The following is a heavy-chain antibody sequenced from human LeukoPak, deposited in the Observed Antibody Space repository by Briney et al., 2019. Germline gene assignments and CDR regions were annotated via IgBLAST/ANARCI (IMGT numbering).Heavy chain of an antibody. CDR1: GGTFSSYA. V-gene: IGHV1-69*13. Sequence: SVKVSCKASGGTFSSYAISWVRQAPGQGLEWMGGIIPIFGTANYAQKFQGRVTITADESTGTAYMELSSLRSEDTAVYYCARDRPGRYCSTISCYSASPFDPWGQGTLVTVSS. D-gene: IGHD2-2*02. CDR2: IIPIFGTA. CDR3: ARDRPGRYCSTISCYSASPFDP. J-gene: IGHJ5*02.